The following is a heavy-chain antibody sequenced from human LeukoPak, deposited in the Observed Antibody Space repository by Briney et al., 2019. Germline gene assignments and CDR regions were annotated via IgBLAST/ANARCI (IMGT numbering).Heavy chain of an antibody. Sequence: SETLSLTCAVHGVSVGGYYWRWVRQSPGKGLEWIGEIRSVSTNSNPSLKPRFTISADTSETQLSLRLTSVTAADTAVYYCARMRCGHTDNRCYHYWGQGTLVTVSS. CDR2: IRSVST. D-gene: IGHD2-21*01. J-gene: IGHJ4*02. CDR3: ARMRCGHTDNRCYHY. V-gene: IGHV4-34*01. CDR1: GVSVGGYY.